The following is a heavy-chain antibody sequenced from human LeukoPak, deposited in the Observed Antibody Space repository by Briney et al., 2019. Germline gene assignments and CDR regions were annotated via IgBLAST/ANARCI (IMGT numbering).Heavy chain of an antibody. D-gene: IGHD1-26*01. CDR2: FDPEDGET. V-gene: IGHV1-24*01. CDR1: GYTLTELS. CDR3: ARTLVGATHYYFDY. Sequence: ASVKVSCKVSGYTLTELSMHWVRQAPGKGLEWMGRFDPEDGETIYAQKFRGRVTMTEDTSTNTAYMELSSLRSEDTAVYYWARTLVGATHYYFDYWGQGTLVTASS. J-gene: IGHJ4*02.